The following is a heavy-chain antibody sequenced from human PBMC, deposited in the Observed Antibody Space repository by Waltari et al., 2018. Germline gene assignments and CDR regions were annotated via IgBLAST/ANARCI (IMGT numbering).Heavy chain of an antibody. J-gene: IGHJ4*02. CDR2: ITPMFGTS. CDR3: ARGFSYDTTGYYYYY. CDR1: GGTFSRYD. V-gene: IGHV1-69*01. D-gene: IGHD3-22*01. Sequence: QVQLVQSGPEVKKPGSSVKVSCKPSGGTFSRYDIGWVRQAPGQGLEWMGGITPMFGTSNHAQKFQGRVTITADESTSTVHMELRSLRSEDTAIYYCARGFSYDTTGYYYYYWGQGTLVTVSS.